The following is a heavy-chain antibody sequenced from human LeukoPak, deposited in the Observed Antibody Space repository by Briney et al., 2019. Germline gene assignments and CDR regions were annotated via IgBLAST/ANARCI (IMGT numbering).Heavy chain of an antibody. CDR2: IYYSGST. J-gene: IGHJ3*02. D-gene: IGHD2-21*01. CDR1: GGSISSYY. Sequence: SETLSLTCTVSGGSISSYYWSWIRQPPGKGLEWIGYIYYSGSTNYNPSLKSRVTISVDTSKNQFSLKLSSVTAADTAVYYCARDSVMGAFDIWGQGTMVTVSS. CDR3: ARDSVMGAFDI. V-gene: IGHV4-59*01.